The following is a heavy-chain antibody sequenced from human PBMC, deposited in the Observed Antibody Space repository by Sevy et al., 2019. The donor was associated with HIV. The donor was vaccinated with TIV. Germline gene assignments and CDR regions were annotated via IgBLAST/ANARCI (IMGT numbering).Heavy chain of an antibody. V-gene: IGHV3-53*01. CDR1: GFSVSSYY. J-gene: IGHJ4*02. CDR3: ARMTSTWSIDS. CDR2: KESGGQT. Sequence: GSLRLSCAASGFSVSSYYMGWVRQAPGKGLEWVSTKESGGQTYYADSVRGRFTIARDESANNLFLQLNNLRAKDTGVYYCARMTSTWSIDSWGQGTLVTVSS.